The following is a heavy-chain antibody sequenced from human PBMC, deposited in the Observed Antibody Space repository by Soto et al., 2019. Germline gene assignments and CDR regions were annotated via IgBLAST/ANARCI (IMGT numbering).Heavy chain of an antibody. CDR1: GFTFSSYG. CDR3: ARDLVGSGWVTRVFEY. CDR2: ISYDGSNK. J-gene: IGHJ4*02. Sequence: GGSLRLSCAASGFTFSSYGMHWVRQAPGKGLEWVAAISYDGSNKYYADSVKGRFTISRDNSKNTLYLQMNSLRAEDTAVYYCARDLVGSGWVTRVFEYWGQGTLVTVSS. D-gene: IGHD6-19*01. V-gene: IGHV3-30*19.